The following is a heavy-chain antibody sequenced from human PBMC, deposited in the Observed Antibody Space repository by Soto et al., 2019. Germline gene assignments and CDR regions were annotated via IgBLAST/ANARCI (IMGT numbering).Heavy chain of an antibody. D-gene: IGHD3-10*01. J-gene: IGHJ4*02. CDR2: ILYDGSDK. CDR1: GFTFSSYG. CDR3: AKAGGGFGDFVNH. V-gene: IGHV3-30*18. Sequence: GGSLRLSCAASGFTFSSYGMHWVRQAPGKGLEWVTGILYDGSDKYYADSVKGRFTISRENSKNTLYLQMNSLRTEDSAVYYCAKAGGGFGDFVNHWGQGTPVTVYS.